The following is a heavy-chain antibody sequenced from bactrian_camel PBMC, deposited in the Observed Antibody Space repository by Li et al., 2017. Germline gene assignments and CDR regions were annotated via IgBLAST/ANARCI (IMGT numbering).Heavy chain of an antibody. Sequence: DVQLVESGGGLVEPGGSLRVSCEASGYSFRGSSMTWVRQAPGKGLEWVAGIADGGGGAYYEYYADAVEGRCTISRDNAKNMVYLHMTSLKPEDTGVYYCARGSGLYWGQGTQVTVS. J-gene: IGHJ4*01. CDR3: ARGSGLY. D-gene: IGHD2*01. CDR2: IADGGGGAYYE. CDR1: GYSFRGSS. V-gene: IGHV3S40*01.